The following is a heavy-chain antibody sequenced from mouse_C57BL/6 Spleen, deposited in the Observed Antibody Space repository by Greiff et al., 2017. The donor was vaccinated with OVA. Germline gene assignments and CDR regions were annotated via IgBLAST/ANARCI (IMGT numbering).Heavy chain of an antibody. Sequence: EVHLVESGGDLVKPGGSLKLSCAASGFTFSSYGMSWVRQTPDKRLEWVATISSGGSYTYYPDSVKGRFTISRDNAKNTLYLQMSSLKSEDTAMYYCASRTAQANHGFAYWGQGTLVTVSA. V-gene: IGHV5-6*01. CDR3: ASRTAQANHGFAY. CDR1: GFTFSSYG. J-gene: IGHJ3*01. CDR2: ISSGGSYT. D-gene: IGHD3-2*02.